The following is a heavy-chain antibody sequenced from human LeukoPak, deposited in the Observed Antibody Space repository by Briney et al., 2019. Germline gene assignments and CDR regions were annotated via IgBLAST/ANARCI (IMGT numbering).Heavy chain of an antibody. CDR2: ISHDGNNK. Sequence: GRSLRLSCAASGFTFSTYGMHWVRQAPGKGLEWVAVISHDGNNKYYVDSVKGRFTISRDNSKNTLYLQMNSLRAEDTAVYYCARDVGNLFGMDAWGQGTTVTVSS. D-gene: IGHD1-14*01. CDR3: ARDVGNLFGMDA. CDR1: GFTFSTYG. V-gene: IGHV3-30*03. J-gene: IGHJ6*02.